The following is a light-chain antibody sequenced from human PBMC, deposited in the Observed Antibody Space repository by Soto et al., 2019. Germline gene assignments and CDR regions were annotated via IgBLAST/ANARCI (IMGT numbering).Light chain of an antibody. CDR3: QQYNNWPPLT. V-gene: IGKV3D-15*01. CDR2: GAS. J-gene: IGKJ4*01. CDR1: QNIDNN. Sequence: EIVMTQSPATLSVSPGDRVTLSCRASQNIDNNLAWYQQRPGQPPRLLIYGASTRANGIPARFSGSGSGTEFTLTISSLQSEDFAGYCCQQYNNWPPLTFGGGTKVEIK.